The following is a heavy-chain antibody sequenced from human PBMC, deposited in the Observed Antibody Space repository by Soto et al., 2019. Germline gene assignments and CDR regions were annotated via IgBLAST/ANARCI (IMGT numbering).Heavy chain of an antibody. Sequence: EVQLVESGGGLVQPGGSLRLSCAASGFTFTSHWLHWVRQAPGEGLVWVSRMSPDGSDTKFADSVKGRFTISRDNAKSTLYLDMNSLRAEDTGVYYGARPKTKVYSAVDTWCQGRMVTVSS. CDR1: GFTFTSHW. CDR2: MSPDGSDT. J-gene: IGHJ3*02. V-gene: IGHV3-74*03. CDR3: ARPKTKVYSAVDT. D-gene: IGHD6-6*01.